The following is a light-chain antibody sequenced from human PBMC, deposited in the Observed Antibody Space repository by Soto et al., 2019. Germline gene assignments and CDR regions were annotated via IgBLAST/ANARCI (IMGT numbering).Light chain of an antibody. V-gene: IGKV3-15*01. J-gene: IGKJ1*01. CDR1: QGVSSN. CDR3: QQYNNWPGT. CDR2: GAS. Sequence: EIVMTQSPATLSVSPGERATLSCRASQGVSSNLAWYQQKPGQAPRLLIYGASTRATGIPARFSGSGSGTEFTLSISILQSEDFAVYYCQQYNNWPGTFGQGTKV.